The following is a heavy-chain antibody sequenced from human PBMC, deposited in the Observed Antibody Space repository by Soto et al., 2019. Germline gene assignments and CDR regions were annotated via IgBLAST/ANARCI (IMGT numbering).Heavy chain of an antibody. Sequence: EVQLLESGGGLVQPGGSLRLSCEASEFTFSNYAMNWVRQAPGKGLEWVSAISGSGGSTHYADSLKGRFTISRDNSKNTLYLQMNSLRAEDTAVYYCEGSYYNFWSGYYLWGQGTLVTVSS. D-gene: IGHD3-3*01. CDR2: ISGSGGST. V-gene: IGHV3-23*01. J-gene: IGHJ4*02. CDR1: EFTFSNYA. CDR3: EGSYYNFWSGYYL.